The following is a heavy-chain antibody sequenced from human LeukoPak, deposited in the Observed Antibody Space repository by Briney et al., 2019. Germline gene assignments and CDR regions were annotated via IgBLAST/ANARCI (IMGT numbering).Heavy chain of an antibody. CDR1: GFTFDDYG. J-gene: IGHJ3*02. D-gene: IGHD3-22*01. CDR2: INWNGGST. Sequence: GGSLRLSCAASGFTFDDYGMSWVRQAPGKGLEWVSGINWNGGSTGYADSVKGRFTISRDNAKNSLYLQMNSLRAEDTALYYCARQYYDSSGLCPYAFDIWGQGTMVTVSS. V-gene: IGHV3-20*04. CDR3: ARQYYDSSGLCPYAFDI.